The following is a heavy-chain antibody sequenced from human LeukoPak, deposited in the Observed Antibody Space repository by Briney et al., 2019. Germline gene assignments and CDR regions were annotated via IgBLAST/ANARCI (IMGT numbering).Heavy chain of an antibody. J-gene: IGHJ5*02. D-gene: IGHD5-12*01. V-gene: IGHV1-24*01. CDR1: GYTLTELS. Sequence: ASVKVSCKVSGYTLTELSMHWVRQAPGKGLEWMGGFDPEDGETIYAQKFQGRVTMTEDTSTDTAYMELSSLRPEDTAVYYCATAELWGGYELPNLWGQGTLVTVSS. CDR3: ATAELWGGYELPNL. CDR2: FDPEDGET.